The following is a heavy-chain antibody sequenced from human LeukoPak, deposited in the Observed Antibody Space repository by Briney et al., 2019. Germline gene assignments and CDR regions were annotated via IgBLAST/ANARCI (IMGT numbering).Heavy chain of an antibody. Sequence: GGSLRLSCAASGFTFSSYWMHWVRQAPGKGLEWVSGIDYSGGATNYADSVQGRFTVSRDNSKNTLYLQMNNLRAEDTAVYYCATTRVCGGVLLRPSCLYFEDWGQGALVTVSS. CDR3: ATTRVCGGVLLRPSCLYFED. V-gene: IGHV3-23*01. CDR2: IDYSGGAT. CDR1: GFTFSSYW. J-gene: IGHJ4*02. D-gene: IGHD3-10*01.